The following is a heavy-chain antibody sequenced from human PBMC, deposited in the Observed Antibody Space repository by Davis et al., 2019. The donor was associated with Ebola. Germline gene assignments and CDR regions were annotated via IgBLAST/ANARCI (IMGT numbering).Heavy chain of an antibody. Sequence: GESLKISCAASGFTFSSYGMHWVRQAPGKGLEWVAVIWYDGSNKYYADSVNGRFTISRDNSKNTLYLQMNSLRAEDTAVYYCARPNHRGISYYGMDVWGKGTTVTVSS. J-gene: IGHJ6*04. CDR2: IWYDGSNK. CDR1: GFTFSSYG. V-gene: IGHV3-33*01. CDR3: ARPNHRGISYYGMDV. D-gene: IGHD3-10*01.